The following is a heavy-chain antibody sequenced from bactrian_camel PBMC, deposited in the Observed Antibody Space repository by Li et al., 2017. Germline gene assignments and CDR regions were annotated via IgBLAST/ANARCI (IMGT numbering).Heavy chain of an antibody. J-gene: IGHJ4*01. Sequence: HVQLVESGGGSVQAGESLRLSCRVSDYSFSRYWAWFRQAPGKEREGVAAYSNDGSTTYADSVKGRFAISKDNAKNTLYLQMNNLKPEDTATYWCSSRACRYGSTGQGTQVTVS. V-gene: IGHV3S55*01. CDR1: DYSFSRY. CDR2: YSNDGST. D-gene: IGHD3*01.